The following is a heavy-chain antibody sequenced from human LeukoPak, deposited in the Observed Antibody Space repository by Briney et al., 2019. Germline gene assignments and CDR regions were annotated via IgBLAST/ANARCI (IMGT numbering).Heavy chain of an antibody. CDR1: GYTFTSYD. Sequence: ASVKVSCKASGYTFTSYDINWVRQATGQGLEWMGWMNPNSGNTGYAQKFQGRVTMTRNTSISTAYMELSSLRSEDTAVYYCARGGCSSTSCYIWVYYYYYGTDVWGQGTTVTVSS. CDR2: MNPNSGNT. V-gene: IGHV1-8*01. J-gene: IGHJ6*02. CDR3: ARGGCSSTSCYIWVYYYYYGTDV. D-gene: IGHD2-2*02.